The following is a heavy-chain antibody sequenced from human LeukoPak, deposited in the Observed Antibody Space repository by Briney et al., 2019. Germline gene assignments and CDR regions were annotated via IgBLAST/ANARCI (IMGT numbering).Heavy chain of an antibody. Sequence: GGSLRLSCAGTGFTFNYYAMNWVRQAPGKGLEWVSAISGSTGSTYYADSVKGRFTISRDDSKNTLYLQMNSLRAEGTAVYYCAKDLGGTTVTTKGDFDYWGQGTLVTVSS. CDR3: AKDLGGTTVTTKGDFDY. J-gene: IGHJ4*02. V-gene: IGHV3-23*01. CDR2: ISGSTGST. CDR1: GFTFNYYA. D-gene: IGHD4-17*01.